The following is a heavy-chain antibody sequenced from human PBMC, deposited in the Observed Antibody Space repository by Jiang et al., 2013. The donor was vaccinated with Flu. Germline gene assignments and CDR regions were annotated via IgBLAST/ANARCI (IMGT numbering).Heavy chain of an antibody. CDR1: GDTFSYA. CDR3: ARETTGYSYGCMDV. Sequence: GAEVKKPGSSVKVSCKVSGDTFSYAISWVRQAPGQGLEWMGGFIPIFETTSYAQKFQGRVTITADKSTSTVYMELTSLTSGDTAIYYCARETTGYSYGCMDVWGKGTTVIVSS. D-gene: IGHD5-18*01. CDR2: FIPIFETT. J-gene: IGHJ6*03. V-gene: IGHV1-69*06.